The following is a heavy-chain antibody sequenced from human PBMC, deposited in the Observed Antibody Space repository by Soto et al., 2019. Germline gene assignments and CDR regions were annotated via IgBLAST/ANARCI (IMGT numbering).Heavy chain of an antibody. CDR3: ASSPGLGDKYYYDSSGSVHFDY. CDR2: IYYSGST. Sequence: SETLSLTCTVSGGSISSYYWSWIRQPPGKGLEWIGYIYYSGSTNYNPSLKSRVPISVDTSKNQFSLKLSSVTAADTAVYYCASSPGLGDKYYYDSSGSVHFDYWGQGTLVTVSS. V-gene: IGHV4-59*01. CDR1: GGSISSYY. J-gene: IGHJ4*02. D-gene: IGHD3-22*01.